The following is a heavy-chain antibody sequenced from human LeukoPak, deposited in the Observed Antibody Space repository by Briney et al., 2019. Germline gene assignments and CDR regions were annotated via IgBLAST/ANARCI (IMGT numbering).Heavy chain of an antibody. V-gene: IGHV3-30*04. CDR3: AKDPRRDGYNPAFDY. J-gene: IGHJ4*02. Sequence: GGSLRLSCAASGFTFSSYAMHWVRQALGEGLEWVAFISYDGSNKYYADSVKGRFTISRDNSKNTLYLQMNSLRAEDTAVYYCAKDPRRDGYNPAFDYWGQGTLVTVSS. D-gene: IGHD5-24*01. CDR2: ISYDGSNK. CDR1: GFTFSSYA.